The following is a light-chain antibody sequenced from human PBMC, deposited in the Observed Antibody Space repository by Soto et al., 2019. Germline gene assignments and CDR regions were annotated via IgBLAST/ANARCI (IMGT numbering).Light chain of an antibody. Sequence: EIVLTQSPDTLSLSPGERATLSCRASQSVSNTYLAWYQQKPGQAPRLLIYDASSRATGIPDRFSGSGSGTDVTLTISILEPEDFAVYYCQQYGRSAGLFTVGPGTKVDIK. J-gene: IGKJ3*01. V-gene: IGKV3-20*01. CDR2: DAS. CDR1: QSVSNTY. CDR3: QQYGRSAGLFT.